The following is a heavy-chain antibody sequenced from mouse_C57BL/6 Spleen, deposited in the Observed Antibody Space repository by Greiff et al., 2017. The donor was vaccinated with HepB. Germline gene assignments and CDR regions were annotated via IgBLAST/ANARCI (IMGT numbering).Heavy chain of an antibody. Sequence: QVHVKQSGAELVRPGASVTLSCKASGYTFTDYEMHWVKQTPVHGLEWIGAIDPETGGTAYNQKFKGKAILTADKSSSTAYMELRSLTSEDSAVYYCTRSDGYYVPFAYWGQGTLVTVSA. CDR1: GYTFTDYE. V-gene: IGHV1-15*01. CDR2: IDPETGGT. CDR3: TRSDGYYVPFAY. J-gene: IGHJ3*01. D-gene: IGHD2-3*01.